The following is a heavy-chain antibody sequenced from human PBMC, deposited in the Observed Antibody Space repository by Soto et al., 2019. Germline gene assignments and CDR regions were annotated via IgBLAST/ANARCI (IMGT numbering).Heavy chain of an antibody. Sequence: SETLSLTCTVSGGSISSYYWSWIRQPPGKGLEWIGYIYYSGSTNYNPSLKSRVTISVDTSKNQFSLKLSSVTAADTAVYYCARASDYSNDGFSVYYYYYGMDVWGQGTTVTVSS. D-gene: IGHD4-4*01. CDR3: ARASDYSNDGFSVYYYYYGMDV. CDR1: GGSISSYY. CDR2: IYYSGST. J-gene: IGHJ6*02. V-gene: IGHV4-59*01.